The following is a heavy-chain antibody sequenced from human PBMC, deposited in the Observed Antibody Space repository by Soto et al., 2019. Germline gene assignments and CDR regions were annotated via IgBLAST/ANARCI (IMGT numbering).Heavy chain of an antibody. CDR1: GYTFTSYG. D-gene: IGHD1-1*01. CDR2: ISYHNVNT. J-gene: IGHJ4*02. CDR3: ARGRYGDY. Sequence: QVHLVQSGAEVKKPGASVKVSCKASGYTFTSYGITWVRQAPGQGLEWMGWISYHNVNTDYAQKLQGRVIVTRDTSTSTAYMELRSLRSDDTAVYYCARGRYGDYWGQGALVTVSS. V-gene: IGHV1-18*01.